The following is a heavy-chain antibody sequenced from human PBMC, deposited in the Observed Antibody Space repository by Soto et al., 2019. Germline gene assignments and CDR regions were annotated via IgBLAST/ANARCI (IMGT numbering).Heavy chain of an antibody. V-gene: IGHV1-58*01. J-gene: IGHJ4*02. D-gene: IGHD6-6*01. CDR1: GFTFTSSA. Sequence: SVKVSCKASGFTFTSSAVQWVRQARGQRLEWIGWIVVGSGNTNYAQKFQERVTITRDMSTSTAYMELSSLRSEDTAVYYCAAAELIEYSSSAPDYWGQGTLVTVSS. CDR2: IVVGSGNT. CDR3: AAAELIEYSSSAPDY.